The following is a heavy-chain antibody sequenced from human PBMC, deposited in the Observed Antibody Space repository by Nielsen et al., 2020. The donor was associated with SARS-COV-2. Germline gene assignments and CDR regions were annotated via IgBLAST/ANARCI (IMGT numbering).Heavy chain of an antibody. J-gene: IGHJ3*02. Sequence: WIRQPPGKGLEWVSAISGSGGSTYHADSVKGRFTVSRDNSKNTLYLQMNSLRADDTAVYYCAFAWCSGGTCSSVHDAFDIWGQGTMVTVSS. V-gene: IGHV3-23*01. D-gene: IGHD2-15*01. CDR3: AFAWCSGGTCSSVHDAFDI. CDR2: ISGSGGST.